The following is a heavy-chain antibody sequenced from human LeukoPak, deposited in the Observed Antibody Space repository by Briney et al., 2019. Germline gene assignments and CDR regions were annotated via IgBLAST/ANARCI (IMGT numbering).Heavy chain of an antibody. CDR3: ARAKHRYCSGGSCYYYYYVDV. J-gene: IGHJ6*03. CDR1: GGSISSGSYY. CDR2: IYTSGST. V-gene: IGHV4-61*02. Sequence: SETLSLTCTVSGGSISSGSYYWSWIRQPAGKGLEWIGRIYTSGSTSYNPSLKSRVTISVDTSKNQFSLKLSSVTAADTAVYYCARAKHRYCSGGSCYYYYYVDVWGKGTTVTISS. D-gene: IGHD2-15*01.